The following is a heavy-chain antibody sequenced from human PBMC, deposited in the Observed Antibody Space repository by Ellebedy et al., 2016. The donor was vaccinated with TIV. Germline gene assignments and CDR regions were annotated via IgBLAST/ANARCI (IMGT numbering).Heavy chain of an antibody. CDR1: GFTFSSSW. Sequence: GESLKISXAASGFTFSSSWMNWVRQAPGKGLEWVAHIKTDGSEKYYVDSVKGRFTISRDNAKNPLYLQMNSLRAEDTAVYYCTRVGREIPTYWGQGTLVTVSS. D-gene: IGHD1-26*01. CDR3: TRVGREIPTY. CDR2: IKTDGSEK. J-gene: IGHJ4*02. V-gene: IGHV3-7*01.